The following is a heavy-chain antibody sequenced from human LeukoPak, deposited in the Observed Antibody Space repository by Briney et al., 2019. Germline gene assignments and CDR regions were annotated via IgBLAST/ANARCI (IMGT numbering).Heavy chain of an antibody. CDR2: IYYSGST. D-gene: IGHD3-10*01. V-gene: IGHV4-61*01. CDR3: ARSTAVRGMVRGSPMAY. J-gene: IGHJ4*02. Sequence: SETLSLTCTVSGGSVNSGSYYWSWIRQPPGKGLEWIGYIYYSGSTNYNPSLKSRITISVDTSKNQVALKLSSVTAADTAVYYCARSTAVRGMVRGSPMAYWGQGTLVTVSS. CDR1: GGSVNSGSYY.